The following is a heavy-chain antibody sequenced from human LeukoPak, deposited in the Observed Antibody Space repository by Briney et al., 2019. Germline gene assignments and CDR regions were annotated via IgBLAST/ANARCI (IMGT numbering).Heavy chain of an antibody. CDR1: GGSISNTNW. CDR2: IYSSGAT. CDR3: VQNIPGTVEH. D-gene: IGHD1-7*01. V-gene: IGHV4-4*02. J-gene: IGHJ1*01. Sequence: PSETLSLTCGVSGGSISNTNWWSWVRQPPGQGLEWIGEIYSSGATYYNPSLKSRLTISLDTSKSQFSLRLSSVTAADTAVYYCVQNIPGTVEHWGQGALVTVSS.